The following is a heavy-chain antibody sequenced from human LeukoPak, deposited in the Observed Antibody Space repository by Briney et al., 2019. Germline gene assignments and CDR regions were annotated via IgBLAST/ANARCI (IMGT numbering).Heavy chain of an antibody. D-gene: IGHD5-18*01. Sequence: PGGSLRLSCAASGFTFSNYWMTWVRQAPGKGLEWVANIKQDGGEKYYVDSVKGRFTISRDNTKNSLYLQMTSLRAEDTAVYYCATYSGNYDSWGQGTLVTVSS. CDR3: ATYSGNYDS. CDR2: IKQDGGEK. CDR1: GFTFSNYW. J-gene: IGHJ4*02. V-gene: IGHV3-7*03.